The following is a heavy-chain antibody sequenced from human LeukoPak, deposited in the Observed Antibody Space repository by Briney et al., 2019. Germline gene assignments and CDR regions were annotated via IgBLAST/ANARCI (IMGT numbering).Heavy chain of an antibody. D-gene: IGHD1-1*01. Sequence: GGSLRLSCTASGFSFSTYSMNWVRQAPGKGLEWVSYIVGSSRNIYYADSVKGRFTISRDDAKNSLYLQMDSLRAEDTAVYHCATDSPETAAFDYWGQGTLVTVSS. CDR1: GFSFSTYS. J-gene: IGHJ4*02. CDR3: ATDSPETAAFDY. CDR2: IVGSSRNI. V-gene: IGHV3-48*04.